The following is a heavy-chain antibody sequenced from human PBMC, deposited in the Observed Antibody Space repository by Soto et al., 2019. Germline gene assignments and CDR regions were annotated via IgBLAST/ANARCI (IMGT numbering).Heavy chain of an antibody. CDR2: IRASGTTR. CDR3: ARLRVGYYYYMDV. Sequence: DVQLLESGGAWVQPGKSLRLSCAASGFTFSTYAMSWVRQAPGKGLEWVSTIRASGTTRDYADSVKGRFSISRDDSQNTLNLQMNSLRADDTAIYYCARLRVGYYYYMDVWGKGTTVTVSS. J-gene: IGHJ6*03. CDR1: GFTFSTYA. V-gene: IGHV3-23*01. D-gene: IGHD2-15*01.